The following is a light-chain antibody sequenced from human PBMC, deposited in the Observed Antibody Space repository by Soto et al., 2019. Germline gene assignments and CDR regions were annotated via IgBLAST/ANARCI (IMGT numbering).Light chain of an antibody. CDR3: QQTYRTPLT. Sequence: DIQMTQSPSSLSASVGDRVTITCRAGQYIGRYLNWYQQKPGKAPKLLIYAASSLHSGVPSRFSGSGSGTDFTLTISSLQPDDFATYSCQQTYRTPLTFGGGTKVDIK. CDR1: QYIGRY. CDR2: AAS. V-gene: IGKV1-39*01. J-gene: IGKJ4*01.